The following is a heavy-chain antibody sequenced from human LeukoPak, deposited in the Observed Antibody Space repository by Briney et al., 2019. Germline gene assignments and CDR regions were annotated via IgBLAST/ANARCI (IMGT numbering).Heavy chain of an antibody. J-gene: IGHJ4*02. D-gene: IGHD3-22*01. CDR3: ASRTYYHDSSGYYFDY. Sequence: SSETLSLTCTVSGGSISNYYWSWIRQPPGKGLEWIGYIYYSGSANYNPSLKSRVTISVDTSNNQFSLNLSSVTAADTAIYYCASRTYYHDSSGYYFDYWGQGTLVTVSS. CDR2: IYYSGSA. CDR1: GGSISNYY. V-gene: IGHV4-59*01.